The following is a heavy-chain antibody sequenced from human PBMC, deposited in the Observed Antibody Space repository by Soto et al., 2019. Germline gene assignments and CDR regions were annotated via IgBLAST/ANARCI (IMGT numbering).Heavy chain of an antibody. Sequence: SETLSLTCTVSGGSMRNYFWTWIRQPPGKGLEWIGYIHYSGTTSFFPSYNPSLRSRVTISEDTSKNQFSLKLLSVTTAGTAVYFCATGEASSRNLAPYYLDFWGQGTLVTVSS. CDR1: GGSMRNYF. CDR2: IHYSGTT. V-gene: IGHV4-59*01. D-gene: IGHD6-13*01. CDR3: ATGEASSRNLAPYYLDF. J-gene: IGHJ4*02.